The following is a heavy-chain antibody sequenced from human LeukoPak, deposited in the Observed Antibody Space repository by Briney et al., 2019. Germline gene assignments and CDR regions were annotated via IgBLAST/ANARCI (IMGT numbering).Heavy chain of an antibody. D-gene: IGHD6-13*01. CDR3: AKAATSGTYFDY. CDR2: IYTGGST. CDR1: GFTVSNNY. V-gene: IGHV3-66*01. J-gene: IGHJ4*02. Sequence: PGGSLRLSCAASGFTVSNNYMSWVRQAPGKGLEWVSVIYTGGSTYYADSVKGRFTFSRDNSKNTLFLQMNSLRAEDTAVYYCAKAATSGTYFDYWGQGTLVTVSS.